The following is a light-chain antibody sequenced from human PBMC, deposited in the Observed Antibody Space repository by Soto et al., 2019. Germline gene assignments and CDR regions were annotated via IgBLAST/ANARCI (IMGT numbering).Light chain of an antibody. Sequence: EIVMTQSPVTLSVSPGGRATLSCRASQSISDTLAWYQQKPGQAPRLLIHGASTRAPGFPARFSGSGSGTDVTLTISSLQSEDFSVYYCQQYNNWPWTFGQGTKVEIK. V-gene: IGKV3-15*01. CDR2: GAS. CDR3: QQYNNWPWT. CDR1: QSISDT. J-gene: IGKJ1*01.